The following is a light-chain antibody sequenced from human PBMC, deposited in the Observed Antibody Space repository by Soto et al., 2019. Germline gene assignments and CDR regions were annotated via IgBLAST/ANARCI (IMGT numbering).Light chain of an antibody. CDR1: QSVSSN. V-gene: IGKV3-15*01. CDR3: QHRWT. Sequence: EIVMTQSPATLPVSPGERATLSCRASQSVSSNLAWYQQKPGQAPRLLIYGASTRATGIPARFSGSGSGTEFTLTISSLQSEDFAVYYCQHRWTFGQGTKVDIK. CDR2: GAS. J-gene: IGKJ1*01.